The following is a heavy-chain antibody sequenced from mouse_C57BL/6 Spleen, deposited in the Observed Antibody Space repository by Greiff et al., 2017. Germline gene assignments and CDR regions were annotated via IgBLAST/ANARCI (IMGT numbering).Heavy chain of an antibody. J-gene: IGHJ2*01. Sequence: QVQLQQSGPELVKPGASVKISCKASGYAFSSSWMNWVKQRPGKGLEWIGRIYPGDGDTNYNGKFKGKATLTADKSSSTAYMQLSSLTSEDSAVYFCARVAAIVDLDYWGQGTTLTVSS. CDR1: GYAFSSSW. D-gene: IGHD1-1*01. V-gene: IGHV1-82*01. CDR3: ARVAAIVDLDY. CDR2: IYPGDGDT.